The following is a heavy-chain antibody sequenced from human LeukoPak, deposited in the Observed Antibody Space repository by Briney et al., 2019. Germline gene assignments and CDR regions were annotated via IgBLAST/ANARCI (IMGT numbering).Heavy chain of an antibody. J-gene: IGHJ3*02. V-gene: IGHV4-30-4*08. Sequence: SQTLSLTCTGSGGSISSGDYYWSGIRQPPGKGLEWIGYIYYSGSTFYNPSLKSRVTISVDTSKNQFSLRLSSVTAADTAVYSWTRAVSDAFDIWGQGTMVTVSS. CDR2: IYYSGST. CDR1: GGSISSGDYY. CDR3: TRAVSDAFDI.